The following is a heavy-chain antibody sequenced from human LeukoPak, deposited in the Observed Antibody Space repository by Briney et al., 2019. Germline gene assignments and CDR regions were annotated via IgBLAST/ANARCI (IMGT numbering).Heavy chain of an antibody. CDR2: MNPNSGHT. CDR3: ARGKVLFDY. J-gene: IGHJ4*02. D-gene: IGHD1-20*01. Sequence: GASVKVSCKASGYTFTNYDINRVRRATGQGLEWMGWMNPNSGHTGYAQKFQGRVTLTRNTSISTAYMELNSLRSEDTAVYYCARGKVLFDYWGQGTLVTVSS. V-gene: IGHV1-8*01. CDR1: GYTFTNYD.